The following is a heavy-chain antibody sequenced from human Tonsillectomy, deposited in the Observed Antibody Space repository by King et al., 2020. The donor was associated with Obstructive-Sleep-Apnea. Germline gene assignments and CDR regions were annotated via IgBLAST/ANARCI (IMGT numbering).Heavy chain of an antibody. CDR2: VVVGSGNT. D-gene: IGHD1-20*01. V-gene: IGHV1-58*02. CDR3: AAEITGTEAFDI. J-gene: IGHJ3*02. CDR1: GFTFSSST. Sequence: QLVQSGPEVMEPGTSVKVPCRASGFTFSSSTMHWVRQACGQRLEWIGGVVVGSGNTNYAQKFQERVTITRDMSTRTTYMELSSLRSEDTAVFYCAAEITGTEAFDIWGQGTVVTVSS.